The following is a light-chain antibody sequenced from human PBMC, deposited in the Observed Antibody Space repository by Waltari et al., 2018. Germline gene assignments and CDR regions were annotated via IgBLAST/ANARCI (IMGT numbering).Light chain of an antibody. CDR2: DVR. V-gene: IGLV2-11*01. Sequence: QSALTQPRSVSGSPGQSVTISCTGTSSDVGGYKYFSWYQHHPGKAPKLMIYDVRKRPSGVPDRFSDSKYGNTASLTISGLQAEDEADYYCCSYAGSFYVFGTGTKVTVL. CDR1: SSDVGGYKY. J-gene: IGLJ1*01. CDR3: CSYAGSFYV.